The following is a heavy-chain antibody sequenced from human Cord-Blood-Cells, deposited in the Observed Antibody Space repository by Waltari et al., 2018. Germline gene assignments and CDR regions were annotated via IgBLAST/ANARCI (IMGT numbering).Heavy chain of an antibody. CDR2: INHSGST. CDR3: ARLDGYGSGSYYNVVVWFDP. CDR1: GGSFSGYY. J-gene: IGHJ5*02. Sequence: QVQLQQWGAGLLKPSETLSLTCAVYGGSFSGYYWSWIRQPPGKGLEWIGEINHSGSTHYNPSLKSRVTISVDTSKNQFSLKLSSVTAADTAVYYCARLDGYGSGSYYNVVVWFDPWGQGTLVTVSS. V-gene: IGHV4-34*01. D-gene: IGHD3-10*01.